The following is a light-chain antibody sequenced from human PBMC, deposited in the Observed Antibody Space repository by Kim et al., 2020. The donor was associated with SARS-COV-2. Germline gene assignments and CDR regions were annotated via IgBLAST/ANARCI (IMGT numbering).Light chain of an antibody. V-gene: IGLV3-1*01. CDR2: QDT. CDR3: QAWDLGTVF. Sequence: SYELTQPLSVSVSPGQTASLNCSGHNLGNKYVCWYQQKPGQSPLLLIYQDTSRPSGIPERFSGSNSGYTATLTISGTQAVDEADYFCQAWDLGTVFFGGG. CDR1: NLGNKY. J-gene: IGLJ2*01.